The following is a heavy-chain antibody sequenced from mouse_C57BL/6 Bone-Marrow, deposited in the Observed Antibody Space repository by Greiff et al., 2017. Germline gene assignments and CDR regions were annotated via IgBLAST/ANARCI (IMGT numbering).Heavy chain of an antibody. V-gene: IGHV5-17*01. D-gene: IGHD1-1*01. Sequence: DVKLQESGGGLVKPGGSLKLSCAASGFTFSDYGMHWVRQAPEKGLEWVAYISSGSSTIYYADTVKGRFTISRDNAKNTLFLQMTSLRSEDTAMYYCARGGTVVATGAMDYWGQGTSVTVSS. CDR3: ARGGTVVATGAMDY. J-gene: IGHJ4*01. CDR2: ISSGSSTI. CDR1: GFTFSDYG.